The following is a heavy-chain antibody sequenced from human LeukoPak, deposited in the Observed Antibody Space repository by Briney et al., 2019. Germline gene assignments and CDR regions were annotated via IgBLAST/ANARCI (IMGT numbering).Heavy chain of an antibody. D-gene: IGHD3-3*01. CDR1: GGSFSGYY. CDR2: INHSGST. J-gene: IGHJ4*02. CDR3: ARARGRITIFGVVMFDY. Sequence: SETLSLTCAVYGGSFSGYYWSWIRQPPGKGLEWIGEINHSGSTNYNPSLKSRVPISVDTSKNQFSLKLSSVTAADTAVYYCARARGRITIFGVVMFDYWGQGTLVTVSS. V-gene: IGHV4-34*01.